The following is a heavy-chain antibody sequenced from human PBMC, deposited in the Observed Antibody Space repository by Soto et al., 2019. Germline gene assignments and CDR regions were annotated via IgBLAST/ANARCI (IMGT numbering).Heavy chain of an antibody. CDR2: ISSSSSYI. J-gene: IGHJ4*02. CDR3: ARDAGYCSGGSCYKGY. D-gene: IGHD2-15*01. Sequence: PGGSLRLSCAASGFTFSSYSMNWVRQAPGKGLEWVSSISSSSSYIYYADSVKGRFTISRDNAKNSLYLQMNSLRAEDTAVYYCARDAGYCSGGSCYKGYWGQGTLVTVSS. V-gene: IGHV3-21*01. CDR1: GFTFSSYS.